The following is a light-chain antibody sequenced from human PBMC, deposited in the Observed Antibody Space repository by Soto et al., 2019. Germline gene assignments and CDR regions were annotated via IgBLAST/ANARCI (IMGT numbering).Light chain of an antibody. Sequence: QSVLTQPASVSASPGQSITISCTGTSSDVGGYNFVSWYQHHPGKAPKLMIYDVSNRPSGVSNRFSGSKSGNTASLTISGLQAEDEADYYCSSYTSSTTRVFGGGTKVTVL. CDR2: DVS. CDR1: SSDVGGYNF. V-gene: IGLV2-14*03. CDR3: SSYTSSTTRV. J-gene: IGLJ2*01.